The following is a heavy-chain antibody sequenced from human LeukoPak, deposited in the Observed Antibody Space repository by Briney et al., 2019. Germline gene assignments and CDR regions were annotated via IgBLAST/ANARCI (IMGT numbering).Heavy chain of an antibody. Sequence: ASVKVSCKASGYTFTSYDINWVRQATGQGLEWMGWMNPNSGNTGYAQKFQGRVTMTRNTSISTAYMELSSLRSEDTAVYYCARKVEYYDFWSGYYFRQGYHYYMDVWGKGTTVTVSS. CDR1: GYTFTSYD. CDR2: MNPNSGNT. J-gene: IGHJ6*03. CDR3: ARKVEYYDFWSGYYFRQGYHYYMDV. V-gene: IGHV1-8*01. D-gene: IGHD3-3*01.